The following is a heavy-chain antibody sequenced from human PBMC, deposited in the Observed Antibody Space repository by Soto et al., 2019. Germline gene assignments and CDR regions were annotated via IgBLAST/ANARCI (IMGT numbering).Heavy chain of an antibody. J-gene: IGHJ6*02. CDR3: ARNRIYRTSLRECAEMDG. Sequence: QVQLVQSGAEVKEPGSSVRVSCKASGGTFANFIMNWVRQTPGQGLEWMGGIVPMFGTPTYAEKFKGRVTISANGATRPAFLGVAGLGSEDPARYYRARNRIYRTSLRECAEMDGGGQGTTVTVS. CDR2: IVPMFGTP. CDR1: GGTFANFI. V-gene: IGHV1-69*01. D-gene: IGHD3-10*01.